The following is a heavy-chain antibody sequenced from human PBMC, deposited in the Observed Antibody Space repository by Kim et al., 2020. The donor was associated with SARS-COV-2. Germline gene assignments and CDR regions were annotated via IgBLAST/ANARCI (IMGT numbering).Heavy chain of an antibody. Sequence: TYSADSVKGRFTISRDNSKNTLYLQMNSLRAEDTAVYYCARDHKDELGGYWGQGTLVTVSS. V-gene: IGHV3-66*01. CDR3: ARDHKDELGGY. D-gene: IGHD6-6*01. J-gene: IGHJ4*02. CDR2: T.